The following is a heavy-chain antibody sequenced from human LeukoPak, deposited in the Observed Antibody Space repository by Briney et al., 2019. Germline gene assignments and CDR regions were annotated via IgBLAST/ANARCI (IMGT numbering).Heavy chain of an antibody. V-gene: IGHV4-38-2*02. Sequence: SETLSLTCTVSGYSISSGYYWSWIRQPPGKGLEWIGSIYYTGSTNYSPSLRSRVTISVDTSKNQFALKLNSVTAADTAVYYCARVPTVTFFDYWGQGTLVTVSS. J-gene: IGHJ4*02. CDR2: IYYTGST. D-gene: IGHD4-17*01. CDR3: ARVPTVTFFDY. CDR1: GYSISSGYY.